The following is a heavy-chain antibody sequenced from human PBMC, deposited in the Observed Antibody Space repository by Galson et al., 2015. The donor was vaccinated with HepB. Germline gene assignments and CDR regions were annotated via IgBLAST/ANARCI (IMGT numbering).Heavy chain of an antibody. CDR3: ARHGADIVVVPAAIRLDYFDY. CDR2: IDPSDSYT. J-gene: IGHJ4*02. D-gene: IGHD2-2*02. Sequence: QSGAEVKKPGESLRISCKGSGYSFTSYWISWVRQMPGKGLEWMGRIDPSDSYTNYSPSFQGHVTISADKSISTAYLQWSSLKASDTAMYYCARHGADIVVVPAAIRLDYFDYWGQGTLVTVSS. V-gene: IGHV5-10-1*01. CDR1: GYSFTSYW.